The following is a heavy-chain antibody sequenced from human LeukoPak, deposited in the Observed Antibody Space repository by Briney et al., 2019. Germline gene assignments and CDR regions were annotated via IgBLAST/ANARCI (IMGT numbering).Heavy chain of an antibody. V-gene: IGHV1-46*01. J-gene: IGHJ4*02. CDR1: GYTFTSYY. D-gene: IGHD6-6*01. CDR3: ARDDPRAALDY. Sequence: GASVKVSYKASGYTFTSYYMHWVRQAPGQGLEWMGIINPSGGSTSYAQKFQGRVTMTRDTSTSTVYMELSSLRSEDTAVYYCARDDPRAALDYWGQGTLVTVSS. CDR2: INPSGGST.